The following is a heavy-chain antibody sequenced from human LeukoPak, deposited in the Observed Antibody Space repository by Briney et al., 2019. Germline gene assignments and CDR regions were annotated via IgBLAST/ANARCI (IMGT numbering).Heavy chain of an antibody. CDR2: IYYSRST. CDR3: ARAPGYYSDSSGYYWSIYAFDI. J-gene: IGHJ3*02. V-gene: IGHV4-59*01. Sequence: TETLSLTCTVPGGSISSYYWRWIRQPPGRGVGWIGYIYYSRSTNYNPSLKSRVSISVDTSKNQFSLKLSSVTAADTAVYYSARAPGYYSDSSGYYWSIYAFDIWGQGTMVTVSS. CDR1: GGSISSYY. D-gene: IGHD3-22*01.